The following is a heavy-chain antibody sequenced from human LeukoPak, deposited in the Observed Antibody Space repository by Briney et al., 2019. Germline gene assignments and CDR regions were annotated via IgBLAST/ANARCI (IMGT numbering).Heavy chain of an antibody. CDR3: ARVCVSFGLGATCDAFDI. CDR1: GFTFSSYA. V-gene: IGHV3-23*01. Sequence: GGSLRLSCAASGFTFSSYAMSWVRQAPGKGLEWVSAISGSGGSTYYADSVKGRFTISRDNAKNSLYLQMNSLRAEDTAVYYCARVCVSFGLGATCDAFDIWGQGTMVTVSS. CDR2: ISGSGGST. J-gene: IGHJ3*02. D-gene: IGHD1-26*01.